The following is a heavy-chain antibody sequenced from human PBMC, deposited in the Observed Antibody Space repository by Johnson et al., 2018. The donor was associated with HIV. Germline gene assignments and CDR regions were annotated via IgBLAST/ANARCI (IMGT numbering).Heavy chain of an antibody. CDR3: ARGSRYTYDNDDVYLLQAFDY. CDR1: GFIVSSYA. Sequence: QVQLVESGGGLVQPGGSLILSCAASGFIVSSYAMHWVRQAPGKGLEWVAVISYDGSERYYGDSVKGRFTISRDNSRNTLYLEMNSLRAEDTAVYYCARGSRYTYDNDDVYLLQAFDYWGQGTMVTVSS. J-gene: IGHJ3*01. D-gene: IGHD3-16*01. CDR2: ISYDGSER. V-gene: IGHV3-30*04.